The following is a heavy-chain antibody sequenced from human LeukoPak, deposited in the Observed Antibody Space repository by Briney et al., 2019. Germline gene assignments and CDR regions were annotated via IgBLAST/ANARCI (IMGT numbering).Heavy chain of an antibody. CDR2: IYYSGST. J-gene: IGHJ4*02. Sequence: SETLSLTCTVSGDFITAYYWSWIRQPPGKGLEWIGYIYYSGSTNYNPSLKSRVTISVDTSKNQFSLKLSSVTAADTAVYYCARGNIGYCSGGSCYSGYYFDYWGQGTLVTVSS. CDR1: GDFITAYY. CDR3: ARGNIGYCSGGSCYSGYYFDY. D-gene: IGHD2-15*01. V-gene: IGHV4-59*01.